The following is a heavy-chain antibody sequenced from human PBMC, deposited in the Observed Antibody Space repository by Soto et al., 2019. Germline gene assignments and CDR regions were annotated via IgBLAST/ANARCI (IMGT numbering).Heavy chain of an antibody. V-gene: IGHV1-58*01. CDR1: GFTFTSSA. Sequence: SVKVSCKASGFTFTSSAVQWVRHARGQRLEWIGWIVVGSGNTNYAQRFQERVTITRDMSTSTAYMELSSLRSEDTAVYYCAAAPVDIGAFDIWGQGTMVTVSS. D-gene: IGHD5-12*01. J-gene: IGHJ3*02. CDR2: IVVGSGNT. CDR3: AAAPVDIGAFDI.